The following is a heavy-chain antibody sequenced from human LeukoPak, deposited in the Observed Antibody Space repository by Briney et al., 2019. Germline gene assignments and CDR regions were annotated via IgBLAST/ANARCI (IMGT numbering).Heavy chain of an antibody. V-gene: IGHV4-34*01. Sequence: SETLSLTCAVYGGSFSGYYWSWIRQPPGKGLEWIGEINHSGSTNYNPSLKSRVTISVDTSKNQFSLKLSSVTAADTAVYYCARHAAPDRYCSSTSCYKDHYYYYMDVWGKGTTVTVSS. J-gene: IGHJ6*03. CDR2: INHSGST. CDR1: GGSFSGYY. D-gene: IGHD2-2*02. CDR3: ARHAAPDRYCSSTSCYKDHYYYYMDV.